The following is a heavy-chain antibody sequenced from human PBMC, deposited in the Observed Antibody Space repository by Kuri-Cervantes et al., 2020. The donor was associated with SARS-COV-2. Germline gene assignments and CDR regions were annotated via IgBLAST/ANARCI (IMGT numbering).Heavy chain of an antibody. V-gene: IGHV3-23*01. CDR3: ASHPKRFLEWLFDY. CDR2: ISGSGGST. J-gene: IGHJ4*02. D-gene: IGHD3-3*01. Sequence: GESLKISCAASGFTFSSYSMNWVRQAPGKGLEWVSAISGSGGSTYYADSVKGRFTISRDNSKNTLYLQMNSLRAEDTAVYYCASHPKRFLEWLFDYWGQETLVTVSS. CDR1: GFTFSSYS.